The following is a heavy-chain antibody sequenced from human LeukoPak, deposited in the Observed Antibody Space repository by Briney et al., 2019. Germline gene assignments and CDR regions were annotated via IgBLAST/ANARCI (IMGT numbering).Heavy chain of an antibody. CDR2: INQDGGEK. D-gene: IGHD3-10*01. CDR1: GFTFSSYW. CDR3: AKYFGWAFDV. Sequence: PGGSLRLSCAASGFTFSSYWMSWVRQAPGKGLEWVANINQDGGEKYYVDSVNGRFTISRDNAKNSLHLQMDSLRAEDTAVYYCAKYFGWAFDVRGRGTMVTVSS. J-gene: IGHJ3*01. V-gene: IGHV3-7*02.